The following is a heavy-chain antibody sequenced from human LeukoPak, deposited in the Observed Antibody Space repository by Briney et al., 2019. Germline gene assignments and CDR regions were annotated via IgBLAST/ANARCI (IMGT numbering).Heavy chain of an antibody. J-gene: IGHJ4*02. CDR3: ATSSTVTYFDS. D-gene: IGHD4-17*01. CDR1: GGSISSNY. CDR2: IYYSGST. Sequence: PSETLSLTCTVSGGSISSNYWSWIRQPPGKGLEWIGYIYYSGSTNYNPSLKSRVTISVDTSKNQFSLKLSSVTAADTAVYYCATSSTVTYFDSWGQGTLVTVSS. V-gene: IGHV4-59*01.